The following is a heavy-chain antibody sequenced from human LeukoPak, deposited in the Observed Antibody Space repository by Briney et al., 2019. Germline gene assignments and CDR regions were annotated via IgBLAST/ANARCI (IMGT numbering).Heavy chain of an antibody. J-gene: IGHJ4*02. CDR3: ARLAYGGDYYFDY. D-gene: IGHD4-17*01. CDR2: IYYSGST. CDR1: GGSISTYY. Sequence: SETLSLTCTVSGGSISTYYWSWIRQPPGKGLEWIGYIYYSGSTNYNPSLKSRVTISVDTSKNQFSLKLSSVTAADTAVYYCARLAYGGDYYFDYWGQGTLVTVSS. V-gene: IGHV4-59*08.